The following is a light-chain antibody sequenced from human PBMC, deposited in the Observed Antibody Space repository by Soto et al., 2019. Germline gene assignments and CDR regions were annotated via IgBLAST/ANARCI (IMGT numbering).Light chain of an antibody. CDR3: HQYNFTPWT. J-gene: IGKJ1*01. CDR2: GAS. Sequence: EVGLTQSPGTLSLSPGERATLSCRASQSVSSYLAWYQQKPGQAPRLLIYGASSRATGIPDRFSGSGSGTDFTLTISRLEPEDFAMYYCHQYNFTPWTFGQGTKVEIK. CDR1: QSVSSY. V-gene: IGKV3-20*01.